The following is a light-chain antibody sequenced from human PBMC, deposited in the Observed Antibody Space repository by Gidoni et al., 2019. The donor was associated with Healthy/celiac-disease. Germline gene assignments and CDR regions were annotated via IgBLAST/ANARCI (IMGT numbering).Light chain of an antibody. Sequence: ELVLTQSPATLSLSPGERATLSCRASQSVSSYLAWYQQKPGQAPRLLIYDASNRATGIPARFSGSGSGTDFPLTISSLEPEDFAVYYCQQRSNRLTFGGGTKVEIK. J-gene: IGKJ4*01. CDR3: QQRSNRLT. CDR2: DAS. CDR1: QSVSSY. V-gene: IGKV3-11*01.